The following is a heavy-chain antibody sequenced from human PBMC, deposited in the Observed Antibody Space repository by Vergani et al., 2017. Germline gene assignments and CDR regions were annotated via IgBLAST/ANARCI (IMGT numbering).Heavy chain of an antibody. CDR1: GYTFTSYY. V-gene: IGHV1-46*01. CDR3: ARDVDYGDYVSYYYYGMDV. J-gene: IGHJ6*02. D-gene: IGHD4-17*01. Sequence: QVQLVQSGAEVKKPGASVKVSCKASGYTFTSYYMHWVRQAPGQGLEWMGIINPSGGSTSYAQKFQGRVTMTTDTSTSTAYMELRSLRSDDTAVYYCARDVDYGDYVSYYYYGMDVWGQGTTVTVSS. CDR2: INPSGGST.